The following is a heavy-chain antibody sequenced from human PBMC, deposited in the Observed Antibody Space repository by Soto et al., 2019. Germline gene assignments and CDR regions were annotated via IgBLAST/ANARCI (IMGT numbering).Heavy chain of an antibody. J-gene: IGHJ4*02. D-gene: IGHD2-21*02. V-gene: IGHV4-39*01. CDR2: IYYSGRT. CDR1: GESISSSSYY. Sequence: PSETLSLTCIVSGESISSSSYYWGCIRQPPGKGLEWIGSIYYSGRTYYNPSFKSRVTISIDTSKNQFSLKLSSVTATDTAVYYCARQRTTVVTQAYFDHWGQGALVTVS. CDR3: ARQRTTVVTQAYFDH.